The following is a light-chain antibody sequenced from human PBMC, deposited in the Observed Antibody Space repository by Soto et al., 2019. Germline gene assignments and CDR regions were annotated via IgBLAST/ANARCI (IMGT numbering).Light chain of an antibody. CDR3: SSYTSSSTPSV. CDR2: DVS. V-gene: IGLV2-14*01. Sequence: QSVLTQPPSASGSPGQSVTISCTGTSSDVGGSNLVSWYQQHPGKAPKLMIYDVSNRPSGVSNRFSGSKSGNTASLTISGLQAEDEADYYCSSYTSSSTPSVFGTGTKVTVL. CDR1: SSDVGGSNL. J-gene: IGLJ1*01.